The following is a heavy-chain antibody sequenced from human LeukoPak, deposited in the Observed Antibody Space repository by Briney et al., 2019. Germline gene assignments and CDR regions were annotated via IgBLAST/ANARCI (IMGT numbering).Heavy chain of an antibody. D-gene: IGHD3-10*01. V-gene: IGHV1-69*04. CDR2: IIPILGIA. J-gene: IGHJ4*02. Sequence: ASVKVSCKASGGTSSSYAISWVRQAPGQRLEWMGRIIPILGIANYAQKFQGRVTITADKSTSTAYMELSSLRSEDTAVYYCARVTDYYGSGSYYGWGQGTLVTVSS. CDR1: GGTSSSYA. CDR3: ARVTDYYGSGSYYG.